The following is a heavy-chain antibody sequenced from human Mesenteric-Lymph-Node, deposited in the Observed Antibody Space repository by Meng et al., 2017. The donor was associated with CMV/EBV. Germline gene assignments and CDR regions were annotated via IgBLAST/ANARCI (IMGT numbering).Heavy chain of an antibody. CDR1: GGSFSGYY. CDR2: INHSGST. V-gene: IGHV4-34*01. Sequence: QVQLPQEGAGLFKPSETLSLTCAVYGGSFSGYYWSWIRQPPGKGLEWIGEINHSGSTNYNPSLKSRVTISVDTSKNQFSLKLSSVTAADTAVYYCARHQRWLKSEGGFNYWGQGTLVTVSS. D-gene: IGHD4-23*01. CDR3: ARHQRWLKSEGGFNY. J-gene: IGHJ4*02.